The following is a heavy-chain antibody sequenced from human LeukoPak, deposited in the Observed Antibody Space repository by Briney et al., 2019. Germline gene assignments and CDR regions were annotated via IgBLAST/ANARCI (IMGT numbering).Heavy chain of an antibody. D-gene: IGHD1-26*01. Sequence: GGSLRLSCAASGFTFSSYAMSWVRQAPGKGLEWVSAISGSGGSTYYADSVKGRFTISRDNSKNTLYLQMNRLRAEDTAVCYCANPELLSAIWDYWGQGTLVTVSS. J-gene: IGHJ4*02. CDR1: GFTFSSYA. CDR2: ISGSGGST. CDR3: ANPELLSAIWDY. V-gene: IGHV3-23*01.